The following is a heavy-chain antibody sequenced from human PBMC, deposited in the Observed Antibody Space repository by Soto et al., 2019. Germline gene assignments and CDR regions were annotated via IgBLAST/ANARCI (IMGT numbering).Heavy chain of an antibody. Sequence: PSETLSLTCTVSGGSISSYYWSWIRQPPGKGLEWIGYIYYSGSTNYNPSLKSRVTISVDTSKNQFSLKLSSVTAADTAVYYCARDRVVVTANNYYYYYGMDVWGQGTTVTVS. CDR3: ARDRVVVTANNYYYYYGMDV. D-gene: IGHD2-21*02. CDR1: GGSISSYY. V-gene: IGHV4-59*01. CDR2: IYYSGST. J-gene: IGHJ6*02.